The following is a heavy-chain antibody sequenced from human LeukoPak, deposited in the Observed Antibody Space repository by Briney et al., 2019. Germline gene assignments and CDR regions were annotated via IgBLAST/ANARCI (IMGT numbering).Heavy chain of an antibody. Sequence: GGSLRLSCSASGFTFSRYAMHWVRQAPGKGLEYVSTSSSNGGTTYYADSVKGRFTISRDDSKNTLYLQMSSLRAEDTAVYYCVKGHDSSGYYLSYFDYWGQGALVTVSS. CDR1: GFTFSRYA. D-gene: IGHD3-22*01. V-gene: IGHV3-64D*09. J-gene: IGHJ4*02. CDR2: SSSNGGTT. CDR3: VKGHDSSGYYLSYFDY.